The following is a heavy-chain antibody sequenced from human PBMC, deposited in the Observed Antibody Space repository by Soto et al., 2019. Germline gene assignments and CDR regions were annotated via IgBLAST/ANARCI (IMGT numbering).Heavy chain of an antibody. CDR1: GLSLSTSGVG. J-gene: IGHJ4*02. V-gene: IGHV2-5*02. CDR2: IYWDDDK. Sequence: QITLKESGPTLVKPTQTLTLTCNFSGLSLSTSGVGVGWIRQPPGQPLQGLALIYWDDDKRYSPSLKSRLTITKDTSKNQVVLTMTNKDPVDTATYYCAHGSYYYDRSDGGYCFDYWGQGTLVTVSS. CDR3: AHGSYYYDRSDGGYCFDY. D-gene: IGHD3-22*01.